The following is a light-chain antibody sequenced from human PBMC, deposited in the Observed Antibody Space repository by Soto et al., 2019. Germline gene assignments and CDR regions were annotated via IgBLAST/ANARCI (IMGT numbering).Light chain of an antibody. V-gene: IGKV1-39*01. J-gene: IGKJ2*01. CDR1: QSVSSY. CDR3: QQTFKTPHT. CDR2: SAS. Sequence: DIQITQSPTSLSPSVAERVTISCRASQSVSSYLNWYQQQPGEAPKLLISSASTLQTGVPSRFSGSGFGTDYTLTISSLQSADFATYYCQQTFKTPHTFGQGTKV.